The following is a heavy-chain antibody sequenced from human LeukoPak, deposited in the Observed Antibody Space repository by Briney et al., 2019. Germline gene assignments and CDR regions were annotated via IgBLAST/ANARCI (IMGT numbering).Heavy chain of an antibody. CDR2: ISYDGSNK. Sequence: GGSLRLSCAASGFTFSSYGMHWVRQAPGKGLEWVAVISYDGSNKYYADSVKGRFTISRDNSKNTLYLQMNCLRAEDTAVYYCAKDRISGWRYYFDYWGQGTLVTVSS. J-gene: IGHJ4*02. V-gene: IGHV3-30*18. CDR1: GFTFSSYG. CDR3: AKDRISGWRYYFDY. D-gene: IGHD6-19*01.